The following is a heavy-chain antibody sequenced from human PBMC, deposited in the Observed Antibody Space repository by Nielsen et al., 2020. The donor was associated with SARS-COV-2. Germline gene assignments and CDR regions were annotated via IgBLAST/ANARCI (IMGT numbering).Heavy chain of an antibody. Sequence: GGSLRLSCAASGFTFRDAIIHWVRHPSGQGLDWVARIRSKTNNYETSYAASVKGSITISRDESKNMAYLQMSRLKTDDTAVYYCKHYYDMDVWGQGTTVTVSS. V-gene: IGHV3-73*01. CDR3: KHYYDMDV. CDR1: GFTFRDAI. CDR2: IRSKTNNYET. J-gene: IGHJ6*02. D-gene: IGHD2-21*01.